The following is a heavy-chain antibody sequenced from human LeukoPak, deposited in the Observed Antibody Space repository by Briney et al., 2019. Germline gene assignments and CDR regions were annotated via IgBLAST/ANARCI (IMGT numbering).Heavy chain of an antibody. CDR2: IYYSGST. CDR1: GGSISSGDYY. D-gene: IGHD2-2*01. CDR3: ARDRPLPAATCYYYYGMDV. V-gene: IGHV4-30-4*01. J-gene: IGHJ6*02. Sequence: SETLSLTCTVSGGSISSGDYYWSWIRQPPGKGLEWIGYIYYSGSTYYNPSLKSRVTISVDTSKNQFSLKLSSVTAADTAVYYCARDRPLPAATCYYYYGMDVWGQGTTVTVSS.